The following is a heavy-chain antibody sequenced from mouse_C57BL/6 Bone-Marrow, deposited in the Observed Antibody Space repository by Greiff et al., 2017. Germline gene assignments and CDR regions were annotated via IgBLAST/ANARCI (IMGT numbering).Heavy chain of an antibody. CDR2: IDPEIGDT. CDR1: GFNIKDDY. Sequence: EVQLQQSGAELVRPGASVKLSCTASGFNIKDDYIHWVKQRPEQGLEWIGWIDPEIGDTEYASKFQGKATITSDTASNTAYLQLSSLTSEDTAVYYCSSFDGDYFDFWGQGTPLTVAS. CDR3: SSFDGDYFDF. D-gene: IGHD2-3*01. V-gene: IGHV14-4*01. J-gene: IGHJ2*01.